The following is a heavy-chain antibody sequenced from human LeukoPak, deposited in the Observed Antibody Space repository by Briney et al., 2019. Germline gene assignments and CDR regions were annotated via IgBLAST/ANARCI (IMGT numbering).Heavy chain of an antibody. Sequence: GGSLRLSCSASGFTFSNYAMHWVRQAPGKGLEYVSTISSNGGSTYYADSVKGRVTTSRDNSKNTLYLQMNSLRPEDTAVYYCVKGVDTTMYDAFDIWGQGTMVTVSS. J-gene: IGHJ3*02. CDR1: GFTFSNYA. CDR3: VKGVDTTMYDAFDI. V-gene: IGHV3-64D*09. CDR2: ISSNGGST. D-gene: IGHD5-18*01.